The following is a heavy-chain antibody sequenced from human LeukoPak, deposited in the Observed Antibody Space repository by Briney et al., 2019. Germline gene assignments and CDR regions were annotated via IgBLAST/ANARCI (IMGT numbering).Heavy chain of an antibody. CDR3: ARANPEYYYDSTRYWYFDL. V-gene: IGHV4-30-2*01. Sequence: SQTLSLTCAVSGGSISSGGYSWSWIRQPPGKGLEWIGYIYHSGSTYYNPSLKSRVTISVDRSKNQFSLKLSSVTAAGTAVYYCARANPEYYYDSTRYWYFDLWGRGTLVTVSS. D-gene: IGHD3-22*01. CDR2: IYHSGST. J-gene: IGHJ2*01. CDR1: GGSISSGGYS.